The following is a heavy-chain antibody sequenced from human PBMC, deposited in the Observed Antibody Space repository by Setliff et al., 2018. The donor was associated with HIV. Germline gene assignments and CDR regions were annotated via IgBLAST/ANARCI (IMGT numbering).Heavy chain of an antibody. Sequence: KSSETLSLTCAVSGGSISTTNWWSWVRQPPGKGLEWIGEIYHSGSTNYNPSLKSRVTISVDKSKNQFSLKLSSVTAADTAVYYCARGPTYNFWSGYYTRASFDPWGQGTLVTVSS. CDR3: ARGPTYNFWSGYYTRASFDP. V-gene: IGHV4-4*02. CDR1: GGSISTTNW. J-gene: IGHJ5*02. CDR2: IYHSGST. D-gene: IGHD3-3*01.